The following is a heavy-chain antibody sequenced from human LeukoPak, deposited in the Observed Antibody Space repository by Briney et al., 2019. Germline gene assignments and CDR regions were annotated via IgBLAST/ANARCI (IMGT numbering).Heavy chain of an antibody. D-gene: IGHD1-26*01. CDR1: GYIFTGYY. CDR2: VNPNSGGT. Sequence: ASVKVSCKASGYIFTGYYMHWVRQAPGQGLEWMGWVNPNSGGTNYAQKFQGRVTMTRDTSISTAYMKLSRLRSDDTAVYYCAQSGSYYFDAFDIWGQGTMVTVSS. CDR3: AQSGSYYFDAFDI. V-gene: IGHV1-2*02. J-gene: IGHJ3*02.